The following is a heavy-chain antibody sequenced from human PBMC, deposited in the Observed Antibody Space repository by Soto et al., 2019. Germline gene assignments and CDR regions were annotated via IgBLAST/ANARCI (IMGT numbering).Heavy chain of an antibody. CDR1: GGSISSGGYY. D-gene: IGHD3-10*01. CDR2: IYYSGST. CDR3: ARAPGSVRGVITGMDV. V-gene: IGHV4-31*03. J-gene: IGHJ6*02. Sequence: SETLSLTCPVSGGSISSGGYYWSWIRQHPGKGLEWIGYIYYSGSTYYNPSLKSRVTISVDTSKNQFSLKLSSVTAADTAVYYCARAPGSVRGVITGMDVWGQGTTVTVSS.